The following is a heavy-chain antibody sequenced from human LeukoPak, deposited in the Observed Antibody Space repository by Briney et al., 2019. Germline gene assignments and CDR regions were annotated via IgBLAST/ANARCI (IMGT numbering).Heavy chain of an antibody. CDR3: AMSLAAYCTPSRCYSGYFDY. V-gene: IGHV1-18*01. CDR1: GYMSTSYG. J-gene: IGHJ4*02. Sequence: ASVNVSCETSGYMSTSYGVNWVRQAPGQGLEWMGWFSPYNGNAQSAHNFQGRLTMTSDTSTRTVYMVLSSLRSDDTAVYYCAMSLAAYCTPSRCYSGYFDYWGQGTLVTVSS. CDR2: FSPYNGNA. D-gene: IGHD2-2*01.